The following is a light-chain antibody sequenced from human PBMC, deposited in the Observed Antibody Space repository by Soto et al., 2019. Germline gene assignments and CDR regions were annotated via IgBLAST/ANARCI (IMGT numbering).Light chain of an antibody. J-gene: IGKJ1*01. CDR2: DVS. CDR1: ESVTNY. Sequence: EIELTQSPATLSLSPGERGTLSCRASESVTNYLAWYQQKPGQAPRLLVYDVSNRATGIPARFSGSGSGTDFTLTISRLEPEDFALYYCQQYGGSPRTFGQGTKVDIK. V-gene: IGKV3-20*01. CDR3: QQYGGSPRT.